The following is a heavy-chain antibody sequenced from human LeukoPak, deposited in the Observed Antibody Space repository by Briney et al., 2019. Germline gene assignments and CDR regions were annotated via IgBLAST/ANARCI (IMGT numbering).Heavy chain of an antibody. V-gene: IGHV4-39*07. J-gene: IGHJ5*02. CDR3: ARVVLDYDSSGYSVPWFDP. Sequence: SETLSLTCTVSGGSISSSSYYWGWIRQPPGKGLEWIGSIYYSGSTYYNPSLKSRVTISVDTSKNQFSLKLSSVTAADTAVYYCARVVLDYDSSGYSVPWFDPWGQGTLVTVSS. D-gene: IGHD3-22*01. CDR2: IYYSGST. CDR1: GGSISSSSYY.